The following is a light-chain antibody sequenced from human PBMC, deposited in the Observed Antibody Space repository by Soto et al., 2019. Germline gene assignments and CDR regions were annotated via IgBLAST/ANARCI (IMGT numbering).Light chain of an antibody. CDR2: GAS. CDR3: QQYGSSPPIT. V-gene: IGKV3-20*01. J-gene: IGKJ5*01. Sequence: EMVLTQSPGTMSLSPGERATLSCRARQSVSSTYLAWYQQKPGQAPRLLIYGASSRATGIPDRFSGSGSGTDFTLTISRMDPEDFAVYYCQQYGSSPPITFGQGTRLEIK. CDR1: QSVSSTY.